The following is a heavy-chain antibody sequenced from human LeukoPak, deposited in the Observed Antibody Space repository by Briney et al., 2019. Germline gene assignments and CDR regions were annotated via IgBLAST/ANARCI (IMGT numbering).Heavy chain of an antibody. V-gene: IGHV1-69*13. CDR1: GYTFTGYY. CDR2: IIPIFGTA. CDR3: ARDDFWSGYQSTRFDY. Sequence: SVKVSCKASGYTFTGYYMHWVRQAPGQGLEWMGGIIPIFGTANYAQKFQGRVTITADESTSTAYMELSSLRSEDTAVYYCARDDFWSGYQSTRFDYWGQGTLVTVSS. J-gene: IGHJ4*02. D-gene: IGHD3-3*01.